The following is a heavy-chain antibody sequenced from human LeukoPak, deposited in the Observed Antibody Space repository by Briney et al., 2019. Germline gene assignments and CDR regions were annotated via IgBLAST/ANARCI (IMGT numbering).Heavy chain of an antibody. V-gene: IGHV1-24*01. D-gene: IGHD2-21*02. Sequence: PGASVKVSCKVSGYTLTELSIHWVRRAPGKGLEWMGGFDPEDGETIYAQKFQGRVTMTEDTSTDTAYMELRSLRSEDTAVYYCATGVVVTASADYYFDYWGQGTLVTVSS. J-gene: IGHJ4*02. CDR2: FDPEDGET. CDR1: GYTLTELS. CDR3: ATGVVVTASADYYFDY.